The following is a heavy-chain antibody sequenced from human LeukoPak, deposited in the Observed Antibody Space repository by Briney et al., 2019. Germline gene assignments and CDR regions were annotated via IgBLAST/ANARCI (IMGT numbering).Heavy chain of an antibody. D-gene: IGHD2-2*01. CDR1: GYTFTSYG. CDR3: ARDHEFCRSTSCYAIGY. Sequence: ASVKVSCKASGYTFTSYGISWVRQAPGQGLEWMGWISAYNGNTNCAQKLQGRVTMTTDTSTSTAYMELRSLRSDDTAVYYCARDHEFCRSTSCYAIGYWGQGTLVTVSS. J-gene: IGHJ4*02. CDR2: ISAYNGNT. V-gene: IGHV1-18*01.